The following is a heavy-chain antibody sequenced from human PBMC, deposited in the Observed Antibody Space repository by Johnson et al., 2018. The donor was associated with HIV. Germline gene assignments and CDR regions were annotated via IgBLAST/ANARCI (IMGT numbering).Heavy chain of an antibody. CDR2: VRSDESNK. V-gene: IGHV3-30*02. Sequence: QEKLVESGGGVVQPGGSLRLSCAASGLSFSNYGMHWVRQAPGKGLEWVAFVRSDESNKYSLDSVKGRFTISRDNSKNTLHLQMNSLRAEDTAVYYCAKEMLATRSPHAFDIWGQGTMVTVSS. CDR3: AKEMLATRSPHAFDI. D-gene: IGHD2-8*01. CDR1: GLSFSNYG. J-gene: IGHJ3*02.